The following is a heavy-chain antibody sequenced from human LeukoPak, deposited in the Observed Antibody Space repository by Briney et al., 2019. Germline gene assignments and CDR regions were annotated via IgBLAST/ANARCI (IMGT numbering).Heavy chain of an antibody. D-gene: IGHD4-17*01. J-gene: IGHJ4*02. Sequence: GGSLRLSCAASGFTFDDYAMHWVRQAPGKGLEWVPGISWNSGSIGYADSVKGRFTISRDNAKNSLYLQMNSLRAEDTALYYCAKDLDYVWGQGTLVTVSS. CDR3: AKDLDYV. V-gene: IGHV3-9*01. CDR1: GFTFDDYA. CDR2: ISWNSGSI.